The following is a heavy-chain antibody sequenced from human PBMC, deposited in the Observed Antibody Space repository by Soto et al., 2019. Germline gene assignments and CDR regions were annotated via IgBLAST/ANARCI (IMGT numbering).Heavy chain of an antibody. CDR3: ARENSYFDY. CDR2: ISAYNANA. V-gene: IGHV1-18*01. Sequence: QIQLLQSGAEVKKPGASVKVTCKASGYTFRNFVLSWVRQAPGQGLEWMGWISAYNANANYAQKFQGRLTMTADTSTSTAYMELRSLMSDDTAVYYCARENSYFDYWGQGTLVTVSS. J-gene: IGHJ4*02. CDR1: GYTFRNFV.